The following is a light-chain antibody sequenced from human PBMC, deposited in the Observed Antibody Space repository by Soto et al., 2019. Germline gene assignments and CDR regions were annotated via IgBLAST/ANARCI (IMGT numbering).Light chain of an antibody. CDR3: CSYAGSYNSA. CDR1: STDVGGYDY. CDR2: DVS. J-gene: IGLJ1*01. V-gene: IGLV2-11*01. Sequence: QSALTQPRSVSGSPGQSVTISCTGTSTDVGGYDYVSWYQQHPGKAPKLMIYDVSKRPSGVPDRFSGSKSGNTASLTISGLQAEEEADYYCCSYAGSYNSAFGSGTKLTVL.